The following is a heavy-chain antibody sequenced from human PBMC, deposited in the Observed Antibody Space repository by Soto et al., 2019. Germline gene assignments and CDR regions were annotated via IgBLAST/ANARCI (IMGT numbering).Heavy chain of an antibody. CDR3: AKDKGPGSYTNWCFDV. CDR1: GLTFSRFA. CDR2: IHGSVAIT. J-gene: IGHJ2*01. D-gene: IGHD3-10*01. Sequence: EVQVLQSGGGLVQPGGSLRLSCAASGLTFSRFAMSWVRQAPGKGLEWVATIHGSVAITNYADSVRGRFTISRDNSKDTMYLQLNTLIVEVTAVYYCAKDKGPGSYTNWCFDVWGRGTLVTVSS. V-gene: IGHV3-23*01.